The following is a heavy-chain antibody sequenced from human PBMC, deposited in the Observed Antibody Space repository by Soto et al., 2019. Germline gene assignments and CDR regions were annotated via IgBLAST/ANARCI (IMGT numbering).Heavy chain of an antibody. J-gene: IGHJ6*02. Sequence: PSETLSLTCTVSGGSISSGDYYWSWIRQPPGKGLEWIGYIYYSGSTYYNPSLKSRVTISVDTSKNQFSLKLSSVTAADTAVYYCARDIAAGPYGMDVWGQGTTVTVS. CDR3: ARDIAAGPYGMDV. CDR1: GGSISSGDYY. V-gene: IGHV4-30-4*01. CDR2: IYYSGST. D-gene: IGHD6-13*01.